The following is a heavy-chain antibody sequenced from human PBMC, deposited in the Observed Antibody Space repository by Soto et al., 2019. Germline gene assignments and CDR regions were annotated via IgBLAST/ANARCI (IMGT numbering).Heavy chain of an antibody. CDR3: ARGGYYYGMDV. V-gene: IGHV4-34*01. CDR2: INHSGST. Sequence: SETLSLTXAVYGGSFSGYYWSWIRQPPGKGLEWIGEINHSGSTNYNPSLKSRVTISVDTSKNQFSLKLSSVTAADTAVYYCARGGYYYGMDVWGQGTTVTVSS. CDR1: GGSFSGYY. J-gene: IGHJ6*02.